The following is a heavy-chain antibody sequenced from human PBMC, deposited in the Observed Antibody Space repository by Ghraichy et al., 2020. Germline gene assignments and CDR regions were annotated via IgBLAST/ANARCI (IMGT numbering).Heavy chain of an antibody. CDR3: ARGYGGNSPFDY. V-gene: IGHV3-33*01. CDR1: GFTFSSYG. Sequence: GGSLRLSCAASGFTFSSYGMHWVRQAPGKGLEWVAVIWYDGSNKYYADSVKGRFTISRDNSKNTLYLQMKSLRAEDTAVYYCARGYGGNSPFDYWGQGTLVTVSS. D-gene: IGHD4-23*01. CDR2: IWYDGSNK. J-gene: IGHJ4*02.